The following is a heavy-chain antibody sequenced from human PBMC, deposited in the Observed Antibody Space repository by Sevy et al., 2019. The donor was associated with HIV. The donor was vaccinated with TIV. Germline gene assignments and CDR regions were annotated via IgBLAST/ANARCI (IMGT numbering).Heavy chain of an antibody. V-gene: IGHV4-38-2*02. J-gene: IGHJ4*02. Sequence: SETLSLTCTVSGYSIIGDYYWGWIRQPPGKGLEWIVHIYHSGSTYYNPSLDSRVTPSVDTSKNQFSLRLSSVTAADTAIYYCARVKLRGAYCYDFWGQGTLVTVSS. CDR1: GYSIIGDYY. CDR2: IYHSGST. CDR3: ARVKLRGAYCYDF. D-gene: IGHD3-22*01.